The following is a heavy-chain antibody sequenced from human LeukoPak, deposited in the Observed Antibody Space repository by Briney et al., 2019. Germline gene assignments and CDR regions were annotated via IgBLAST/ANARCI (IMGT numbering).Heavy chain of an antibody. CDR1: AFTSKTYN. V-gene: IGHV3-48*01. CDR3: ARDDYYYAMDV. CDR2: ISTSGATT. J-gene: IGHJ6*02. Sequence: PGGSLRLSCATSAFTSKTYNMNWVRHAPGKGLEWVAYISTSGATTHYAASSRGRFTNTTDNADASLHLQMDSLRAEDTAVCYCARDDYYYAMDVWGQGTTVTVSS.